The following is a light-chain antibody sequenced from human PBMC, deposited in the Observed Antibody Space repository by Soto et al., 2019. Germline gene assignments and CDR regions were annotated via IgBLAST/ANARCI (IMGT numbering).Light chain of an antibody. CDR3: SLYTSSSTYV. Sequence: QSALTQPASVSGSPGQSITISCTGTSSDVGAYNYVSWYQQHPGKAPKLMIYEVSNRPSGVSNRFSGSKSGNTASLTISGLQAEDEADYYCSLYTSSSTYVFATGTKVTVL. CDR2: EVS. J-gene: IGLJ1*01. CDR1: SSDVGAYNY. V-gene: IGLV2-14*01.